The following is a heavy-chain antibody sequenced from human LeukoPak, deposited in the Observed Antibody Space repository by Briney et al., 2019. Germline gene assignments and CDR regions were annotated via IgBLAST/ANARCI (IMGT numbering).Heavy chain of an antibody. Sequence: SETLSLTCAVYGGSFRGYYWSWIRQPPGKGLEWIGEINHSGSTNYNPSLKSRVTISVDTSKNQFSLKLSSVTAADTAVYYCARHYHGKAWDYDYVWGSYRYTSYYYFDYWGQGTLVTVSS. CDR2: INHSGST. CDR3: ARHYHGKAWDYDYVWGSYRYTSYYYFDY. J-gene: IGHJ4*02. D-gene: IGHD3-16*02. CDR1: GGSFRGYY. V-gene: IGHV4-34*01.